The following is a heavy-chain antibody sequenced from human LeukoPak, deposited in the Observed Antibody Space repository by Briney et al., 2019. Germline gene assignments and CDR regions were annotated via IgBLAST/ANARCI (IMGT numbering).Heavy chain of an antibody. CDR2: IYHSGST. CDR3: ARAGGRWLGGGFDP. Sequence: PSQTLSLTCAVSGGSISSGGYSWSWIRQPPGKGLEWIGYIYHSGSTYYNPSLMSRVTISVDRSKNQFSVKLSSVTAADTAVYYCARAGGRWLGGGFDPWGQGTLVTVSS. V-gene: IGHV4-30-2*01. D-gene: IGHD3-10*01. CDR1: GGSISSGGYS. J-gene: IGHJ5*02.